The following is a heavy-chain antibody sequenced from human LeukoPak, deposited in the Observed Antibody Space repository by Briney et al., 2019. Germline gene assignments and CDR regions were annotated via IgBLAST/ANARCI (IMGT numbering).Heavy chain of an antibody. CDR1: GGSIGSYY. D-gene: IGHD3-22*01. CDR2: IYTSGST. Sequence: SETLSLTCAVSGGSIGSYYWSWIRQPAGKGLEWIGRIYTSGSTNYNPSLKSRVTISVDTSKNQFSLNLTSVTAADTAVYYCARGPKAYYFDSSGKFDFWGQGTLVTVSS. V-gene: IGHV4-4*07. J-gene: IGHJ4*02. CDR3: ARGPKAYYFDSSGKFDF.